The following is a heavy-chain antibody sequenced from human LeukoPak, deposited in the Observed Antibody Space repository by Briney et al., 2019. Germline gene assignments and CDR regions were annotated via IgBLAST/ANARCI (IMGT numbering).Heavy chain of an antibody. D-gene: IGHD6-6*01. CDR2: MYYSGST. CDR3: ASLPIVVRLGGFDP. V-gene: IGHV4-39*01. J-gene: IGHJ5*02. CDR1: GGSITTSPYY. Sequence: SETLSLTCTISGGSITTSPYYWGWIRQSPGKGLEWIGSMYYSGSTYYNPSLKSRVTISVDTSKNQFSLSLNSVTAADTAVYYCASLPIVVRLGGFDPWGQGTLVTVSS.